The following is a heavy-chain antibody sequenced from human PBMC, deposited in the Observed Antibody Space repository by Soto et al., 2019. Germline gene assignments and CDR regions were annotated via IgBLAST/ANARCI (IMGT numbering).Heavy chain of an antibody. CDR3: AASPCSGGSCRVDY. D-gene: IGHD2-15*01. Sequence: VQLLESGGGLIQPGGSLRLSCATSGFTFSSYAMSWVRQAPGKGLEWVSTISNSGGTTYYADSVKGRFTISRDISKNTLSLQMNGLRADDTALYYCAASPCSGGSCRVDYWGQGTLVTVSS. CDR2: ISNSGGTT. CDR1: GFTFSSYA. J-gene: IGHJ4*02. V-gene: IGHV3-23*01.